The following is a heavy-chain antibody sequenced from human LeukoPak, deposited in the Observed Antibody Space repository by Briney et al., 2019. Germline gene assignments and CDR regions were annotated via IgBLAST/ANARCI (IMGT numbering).Heavy chain of an antibody. D-gene: IGHD6-13*01. Sequence: ASVKVSCKASGYTFTSYYMHWVRQAPGQGLEWMGIINPSGGSTNYAQKFQGRVTLTRDTSTSTVYMELSSLRSEDTAVYYCARDPKPHIAAAGGDAFDIWGQGTMVTVSS. V-gene: IGHV1-46*01. CDR2: INPSGGST. CDR1: GYTFTSYY. CDR3: ARDPKPHIAAAGGDAFDI. J-gene: IGHJ3*02.